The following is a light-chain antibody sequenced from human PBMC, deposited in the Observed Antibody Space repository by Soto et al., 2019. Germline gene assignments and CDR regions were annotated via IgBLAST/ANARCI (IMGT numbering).Light chain of an antibody. J-gene: IGLJ1*01. Sequence: QSLLTQPSSVYGSPGQSITISCTGTISDVGGYNYVSWYQQQSGKAPKLMIHEVSNRPSGVSNRFSGYKSGNTASLTISGLQAEDEADYYCSSYTSSRAYVFGIGTKVTVL. CDR1: ISDVGGYNY. V-gene: IGLV2-14*01. CDR2: EVS. CDR3: SSYTSSRAYV.